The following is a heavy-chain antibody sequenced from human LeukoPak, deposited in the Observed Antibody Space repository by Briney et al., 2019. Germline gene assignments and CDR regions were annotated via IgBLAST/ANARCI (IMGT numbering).Heavy chain of an antibody. CDR3: ARDLFIWGYYDSSGPYYFDY. Sequence: SETLSLTCTVSGYSISSGYYWGWIRQPPGKGLEWIGSIYHSGSTYYNPSLKSRVTISVDTSKNQFALKLSSVTAADTDVYYCARDLFIWGYYDSSGPYYFDYWGQGTLVTVSS. CDR1: GYSISSGYY. V-gene: IGHV4-38-2*02. D-gene: IGHD3-22*01. J-gene: IGHJ4*02. CDR2: IYHSGST.